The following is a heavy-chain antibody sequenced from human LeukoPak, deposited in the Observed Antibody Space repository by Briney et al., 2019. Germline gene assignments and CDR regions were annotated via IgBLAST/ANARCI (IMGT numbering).Heavy chain of an antibody. D-gene: IGHD2-15*01. CDR2: ISSRSSHV. V-gene: IGHV3-21*01. CDR3: ARDRCSSGSNCNYYYGMDV. Sequence: GGSLRLSCTASGFAFSDYNVNWVRQAPGKGLEWVSSISSRSSHVHYADSVKGRFTVSRDNAWDSLYLQMNSLRAEDMAVYYCARDRCSSGSNCNYYYGMDVWGQGTTVTVSS. CDR1: GFAFSDYN. J-gene: IGHJ6*02.